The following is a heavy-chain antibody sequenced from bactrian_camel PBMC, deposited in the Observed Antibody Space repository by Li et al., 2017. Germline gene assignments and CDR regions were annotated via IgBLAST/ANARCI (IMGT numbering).Heavy chain of an antibody. CDR2: FTTRARST. D-gene: IGHD4*01. J-gene: IGHJ4*01. Sequence: HVQLVESGGGSVQAGGSLRLSCTASGYSGGFVCMAWFRQPPGKEREGVASFTTRARSTDYADSVKGRFTISQDNAKNTVYLQMNSLKPDDTAMYYCAAGCRFDKERRLSQEGYYYWGQGTQVTVS. CDR3: AAGCRFDKERRLSQEGYYY. V-gene: IGHV3S63*01. CDR1: GYSGGFVC.